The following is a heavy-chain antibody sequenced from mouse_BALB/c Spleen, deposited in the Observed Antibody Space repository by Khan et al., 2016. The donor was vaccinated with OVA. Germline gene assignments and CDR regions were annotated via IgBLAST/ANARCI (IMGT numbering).Heavy chain of an antibody. V-gene: IGHV1-9*01. CDR3: ARVNYYGSSSWFGY. Sequence: VQLQQSGAELMKPGASVKISCKATGYTFSSYWIEWVKQRPGHGLEWIGEILPGSGRNNYNEKFKGKATFTADTSSNTAYMQLSNLTSADSAVYYCARVNYYGSSSWFGYWGQGTLVTVSA. D-gene: IGHD1-1*01. J-gene: IGHJ3*01. CDR1: GYTFSSYW. CDR2: ILPGSGRN.